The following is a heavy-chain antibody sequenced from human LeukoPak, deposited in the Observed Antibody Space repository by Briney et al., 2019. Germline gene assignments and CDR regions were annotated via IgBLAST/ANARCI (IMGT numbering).Heavy chain of an antibody. D-gene: IGHD2-15*01. CDR1: GYTFTGYY. V-gene: IGHV1-2*02. CDR2: INPNSGGT. Sequence: ASVKVSCKASGYTFTGYYMHWVRQAPGQGLEWMGWINPNSGGTNYAQKFQGRVTMTRDTSISTAYMELSRLRSDDTAVYYCARGGRGGSSRAAVNWFDPWGQGTLVTVSS. J-gene: IGHJ5*02. CDR3: ARGGRGGSSRAAVNWFDP.